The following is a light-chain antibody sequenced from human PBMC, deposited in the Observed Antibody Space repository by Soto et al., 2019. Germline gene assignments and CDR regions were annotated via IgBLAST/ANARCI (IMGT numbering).Light chain of an antibody. V-gene: IGKV3-11*01. CDR1: QSVITY. Sequence: EIVLTQSPATLSLSPGERATLSCRASQSVITYLAWYQQKPGQAPRLLIHDASNRATGTPVRFSGSGSGTDFTLTISSLEPEDFAVYYCQQRSTLPYTFGPGTKVDV. CDR3: QQRSTLPYT. CDR2: DAS. J-gene: IGKJ3*01.